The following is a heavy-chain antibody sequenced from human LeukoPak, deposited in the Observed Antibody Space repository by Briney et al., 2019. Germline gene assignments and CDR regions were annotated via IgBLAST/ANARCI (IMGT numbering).Heavy chain of an antibody. Sequence: SETLSLTCTVSGASISSSSYYWGWLRQPPGKGLEWIGTIYYSGSTYYNPSLKSRVTISVDTSKKQFSLKLSSVTAADTAVYYCARLVTDSSLYYYYVLDVWGQGTTVTVSS. CDR1: GASISSSSYY. J-gene: IGHJ6*02. CDR2: IYYSGST. CDR3: ARLVTDSSLYYYYVLDV. D-gene: IGHD2-21*02. V-gene: IGHV4-39*01.